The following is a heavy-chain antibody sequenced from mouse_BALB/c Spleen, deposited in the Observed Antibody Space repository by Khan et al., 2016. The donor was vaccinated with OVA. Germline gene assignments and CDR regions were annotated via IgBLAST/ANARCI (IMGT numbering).Heavy chain of an antibody. J-gene: IGHJ1*01. CDR3: ARDLGSSHWYFDV. V-gene: IGHV2-9*02. Sequence: QVQLKQSGPGLVAPSQSLSITCTVSGFSLTSYGVHWVRQPPGKGLEWLGVIWTGGSTNYNSALRSRLTINKDNSKSQVFLKMNNLRTDDTAMYCCARDLGSSHWYFDVWGAGTTVTVSS. CDR2: IWTGGST. CDR1: GFSLTSYG. D-gene: IGHD1-1*01.